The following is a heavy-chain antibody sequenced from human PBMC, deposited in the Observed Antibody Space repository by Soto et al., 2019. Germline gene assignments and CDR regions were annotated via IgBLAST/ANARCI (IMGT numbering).Heavy chain of an antibody. CDR3: GKVIDYYYYNMDV. J-gene: IGHJ6*03. V-gene: IGHV3-15*01. CDR1: GFKFNYAW. Sequence: EVQLVESGGGLVKPGGSLRLSCAASGFKFNYAWMNWVRQAPGKGLEWVGRIKSKINGGTTDYAAPVKGRFTISREDSKNALYLHMNSLKTEDTAVYYCGKVIDYYYYNMDVCGKGTTVTVSS. CDR2: IKSKINGGTT.